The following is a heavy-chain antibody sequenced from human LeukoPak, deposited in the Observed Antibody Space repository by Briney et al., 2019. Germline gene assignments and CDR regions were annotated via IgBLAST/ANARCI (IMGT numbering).Heavy chain of an antibody. CDR2: IIRILGIA. Sequence: SVKVSCKASGGTFSSHAISWVRQAPEQGLEWMGRIIRILGIANYAQKFQGRVTITADKSTSTAYMELGSLRSEDTAVYYCARENYYDSSGYSLDYWGQGTLVTVSS. D-gene: IGHD3-22*01. CDR3: ARENYYDSSGYSLDY. V-gene: IGHV1-69*04. CDR1: GGTFSSHA. J-gene: IGHJ4*02.